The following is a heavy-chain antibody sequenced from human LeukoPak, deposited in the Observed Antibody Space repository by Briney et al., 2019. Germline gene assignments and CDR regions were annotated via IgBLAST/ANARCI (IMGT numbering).Heavy chain of an antibody. V-gene: IGHV3-73*01. CDR2: IRSKANSYTT. Sequence: GGSLRLSCAASGFTFSGSAMHWVRQASGKGLEWVGRIRSKANSYTTAYAASVKGRFTISRDDSKNTAYLQMNSLKTEDTAVYYCTHQDRGNSGYWGQGTLVTVSS. CDR3: THQDRGNSGY. CDR1: GFTFSGSA. J-gene: IGHJ4*02. D-gene: IGHD4-23*01.